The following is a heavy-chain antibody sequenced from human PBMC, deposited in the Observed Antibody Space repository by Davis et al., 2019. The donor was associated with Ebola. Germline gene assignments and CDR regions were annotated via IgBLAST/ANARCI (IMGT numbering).Heavy chain of an antibody. J-gene: IGHJ6*02. D-gene: IGHD2-15*01. V-gene: IGHV4-34*01. CDR2: INHSGST. CDR1: GGSFSGYY. CDR3: ASLCVGSCYTVRYYYYGMDV. Sequence: SEILSLTCAVHGGSFSGYYWSWIRQPLGKGLEWIGEINHSGSTNYNPSLNSRVTISVDTSKNQFSLMLSSVTAADTAVYYCASLCVGSCYTVRYYYYGMDVWGQGTTVIVSS.